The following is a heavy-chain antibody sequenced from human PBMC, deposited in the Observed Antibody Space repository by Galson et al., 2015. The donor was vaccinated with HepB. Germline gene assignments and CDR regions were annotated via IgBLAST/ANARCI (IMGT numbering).Heavy chain of an antibody. CDR1: GFTFSSSN. Sequence: SLRLSCAASGFTFSSSNLNWVRQAPGKGLEWVSSISTSSGYTYYADSVKGRFTISRDNAKNSLYLQMNSLRAEDTAVYYCARDQSTVIKMSTFFYYYMDVWGKGTTVTVSS. CDR3: ARDQSTVIKMSTFFYYYMDV. D-gene: IGHD4-17*01. V-gene: IGHV3-21*01. CDR2: ISTSSGYT. J-gene: IGHJ6*03.